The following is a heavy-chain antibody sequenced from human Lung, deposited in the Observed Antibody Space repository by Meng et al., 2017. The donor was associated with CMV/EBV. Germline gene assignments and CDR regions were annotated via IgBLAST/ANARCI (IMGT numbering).Heavy chain of an antibody. D-gene: IGHD3-3*01. Sequence: GGSLRLXXAASGFTFSSYEMNWVRQAPGKGLEWVSYISSGGITISYADSVRGRFTISRDNAKNSLYLLMNSLRAEDTAVYYCARFPWSGFYVPYWGQGTLVXVSS. CDR3: ARFPWSGFYVPY. CDR2: ISSGGITI. CDR1: GFTFSSYE. J-gene: IGHJ4*02. V-gene: IGHV3-48*03.